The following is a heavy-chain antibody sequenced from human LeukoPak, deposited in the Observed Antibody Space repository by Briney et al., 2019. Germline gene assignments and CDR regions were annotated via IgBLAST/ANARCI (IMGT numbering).Heavy chain of an antibody. V-gene: IGHV1-18*01. CDR1: GYTFTSYG. CDR2: ISAYNGNT. J-gene: IGHJ4*02. D-gene: IGHD6-13*01. Sequence: GASVKVSCKSSGYTFTSYGISWVRQAPGQGLEWMGWISAYNGNTNYAQNFQGRVTMTTDTSTSTAYMELRSLRSDDTAVYYCARASGYSSSWELDYWGQGTLVTVSS. CDR3: ARASGYSSSWELDY.